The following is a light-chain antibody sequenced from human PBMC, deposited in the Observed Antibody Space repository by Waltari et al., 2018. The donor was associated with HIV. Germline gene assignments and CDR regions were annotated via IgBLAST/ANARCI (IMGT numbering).Light chain of an antibody. CDR1: SSNVGSDDL. CDR2: EVT. Sequence: QSALTQPASVSGSPGQSITISCTGTSSNVGSDDLVSWYQQHPGEAPNLFISEVTKRPSGVSNRFSGSKSGNTASLTISGLQAEDEADYYCCSCPRSGIRYVFGTGTKVTVL. V-gene: IGLV2-23*02. J-gene: IGLJ1*01. CDR3: CSCPRSGIRYV.